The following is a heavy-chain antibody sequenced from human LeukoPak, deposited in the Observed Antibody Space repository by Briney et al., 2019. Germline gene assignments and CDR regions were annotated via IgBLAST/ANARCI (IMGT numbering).Heavy chain of an antibody. D-gene: IGHD7-27*01. CDR2: INHSGST. V-gene: IGHV4-34*01. Sequence: SETLSLTCAVYGGSFSGYYWSWIRQPPGKGLEWIGEINHSGSTNYNPSLKSRVTISVDTSKNQFSLKLTSVTAADTAVYYCASRKLGNDYRGQGTLVTVSS. CDR3: ASRKLGNDY. CDR1: GGSFSGYY. J-gene: IGHJ4*01.